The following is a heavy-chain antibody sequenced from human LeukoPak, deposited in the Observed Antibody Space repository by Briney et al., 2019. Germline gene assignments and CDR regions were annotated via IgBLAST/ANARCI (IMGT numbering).Heavy chain of an antibody. CDR1: GYTFTSYY. CDR2: INPSGGST. J-gene: IGHJ5*02. V-gene: IGHV1-46*01. Sequence: GASVKVSCKASGYTFTSYYMHWVRQAPGQGLEWMGIINPSGGSTSYAQKFQGRVTMTRDTSTSTVYMELSSLRSEDTAVYYCARAIYLDSSGWYSSWFDPWGQGTLVTVSS. D-gene: IGHD6-19*01. CDR3: ARAIYLDSSGWYSSWFDP.